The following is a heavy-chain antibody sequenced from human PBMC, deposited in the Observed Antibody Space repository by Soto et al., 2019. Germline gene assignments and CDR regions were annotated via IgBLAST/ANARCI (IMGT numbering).Heavy chain of an antibody. V-gene: IGHV3-30*04. CDR3: ARTYSSSWNYLDY. CDR2: ISFDGSLK. D-gene: IGHD6-13*01. CDR1: GFTFDSHT. J-gene: IGHJ4*02. Sequence: QVQLVESGGGVVQPGRSLRLSCTASGFTFDSHTMHWVRQSPGKGLEWVALISFDGSLKYDSDSVKGRFSISRDNSKNTFFLEMNSLRPEDTAVYYCARTYSSSWNYLDYWGQGVQVIVSS.